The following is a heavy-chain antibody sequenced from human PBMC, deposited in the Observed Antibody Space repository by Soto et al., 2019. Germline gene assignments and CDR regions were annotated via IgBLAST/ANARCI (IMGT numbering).Heavy chain of an antibody. CDR3: AKRGIVLMVYAIDYFDS. J-gene: IGHJ4*02. CDR1: GFTFSSYA. Sequence: EVQLLESGGGLVQPGGSLRLSCAASGFTFSSYAMSWVRQAPGKGLEWVSAISGSGGSTYYADSVKGRFTISRDNSKNTLYLQMNGLRAEDTAVYYCAKRGIVLMVYAIDYFDSWGQGTLVTVSS. CDR2: ISGSGGST. D-gene: IGHD2-8*01. V-gene: IGHV3-23*01.